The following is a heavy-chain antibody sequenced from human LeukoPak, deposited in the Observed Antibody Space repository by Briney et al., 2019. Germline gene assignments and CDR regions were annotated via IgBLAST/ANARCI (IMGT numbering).Heavy chain of an antibody. V-gene: IGHV4-34*01. CDR2: INHSGST. Sequence: PSETLSLTCAVYGGSFSGYYWSWIRQPPGKGLEWLGEINHSGSTNYNPSLKSRVTISVDTSKNQFSLKLSSVTAADTAVYYCAREGSYYDSSGLYYMDVWGKGTTVTVSS. J-gene: IGHJ6*03. CDR3: AREGSYYDSSGLYYMDV. CDR1: GGSFSGYY. D-gene: IGHD3-22*01.